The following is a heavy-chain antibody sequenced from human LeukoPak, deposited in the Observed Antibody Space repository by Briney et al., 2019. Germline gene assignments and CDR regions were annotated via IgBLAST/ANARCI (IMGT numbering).Heavy chain of an antibody. V-gene: IGHV3-23*01. CDR3: ARARSIVGVSPFQH. CDR2: ISGSGDRR. J-gene: IGHJ1*01. CDR1: GLSLSSYG. Sequence: WGTLRLSCAASGLSLSSYGMTWVRQPPGRGLEWVSGISGSGDRRDYADSVKGRCTISRDNSKNTLYLQMNSLRPEDTAVYYCARARSIVGVSPFQHWGQGTLVTVSS. D-gene: IGHD1-26*01.